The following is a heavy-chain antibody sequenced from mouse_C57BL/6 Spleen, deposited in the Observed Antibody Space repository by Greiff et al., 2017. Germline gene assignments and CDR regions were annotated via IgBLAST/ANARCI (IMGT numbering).Heavy chain of an antibody. J-gene: IGHJ1*03. CDR3: ASFITAVVATPGWYFDV. CDR1: GYTFTSYW. V-gene: IGHV1-64*01. D-gene: IGHD1-1*01. Sequence: QVQLQQPGAELVKPGASVKLSCKASGYTFTSYWMHWVKQRPGQGLEWIGMIHPNSGSTNYNAKFKSKATLTVDKSSSTAYMQLSSLTSEDSAVYYCASFITAVVATPGWYFDVWGTGTTVTVSS. CDR2: IHPNSGST.